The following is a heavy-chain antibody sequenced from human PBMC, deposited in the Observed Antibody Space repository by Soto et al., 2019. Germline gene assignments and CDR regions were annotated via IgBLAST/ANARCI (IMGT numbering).Heavy chain of an antibody. CDR2: IYYRGNA. D-gene: IGHD3-9*01. J-gene: IGHJ4*02. CDR1: DDSINSDKYY. Sequence: QLQLQESGPGLVKPSETLSLTCSVSDDSINSDKYYWGWIRQPPGKGLEWIGSIYYRGNAYYNPSPQTRVTISLDKSRSQFSLKLNSVTAADSAVYFCARLEGLATVSYYFYFWGPGALVTVSS. V-gene: IGHV4-39*01. CDR3: ARLEGLATVSYYFYF.